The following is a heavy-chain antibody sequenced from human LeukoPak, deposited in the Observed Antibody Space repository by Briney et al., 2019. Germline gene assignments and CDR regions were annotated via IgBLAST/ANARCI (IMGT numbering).Heavy chain of an antibody. Sequence: GGSLRLSCAASGFTFGSYAMHWVRQAPGKGLEWVALISFDESNKYYADSVKGRFTISRDNYKNTLYLQMNSLRAEDTAVYYCARCSGYGMDVWGQGTTVTVSS. V-gene: IGHV3-30*03. D-gene: IGHD3-10*02. CDR3: ARCSGYGMDV. CDR2: ISFDESNK. CDR1: GFTFGSYA. J-gene: IGHJ6*02.